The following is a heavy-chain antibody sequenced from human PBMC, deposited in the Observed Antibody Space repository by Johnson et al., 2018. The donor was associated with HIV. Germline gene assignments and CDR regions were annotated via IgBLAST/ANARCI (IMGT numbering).Heavy chain of an antibody. CDR3: ARGSGSIIAARGSFYI. Sequence: VQLVESGGGLIQPGGSLRLSCAASGFTVSSNYMSWVRQAPGKGLEWVSVIYSGGSTYYADSVKGRFTISRDNSKNTLYLQMNSLRAGDTAVYYCARGSGSIIAARGSFYIWGQGTVVTVSS. CDR1: GFTVSSNY. D-gene: IGHD3-10*01. J-gene: IGHJ3*02. V-gene: IGHV3-53*01. CDR2: IYSGGST.